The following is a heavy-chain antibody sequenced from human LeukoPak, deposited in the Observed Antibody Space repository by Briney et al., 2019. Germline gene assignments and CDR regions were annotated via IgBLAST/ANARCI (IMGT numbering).Heavy chain of an antibody. J-gene: IGHJ4*02. V-gene: IGHV4-34*01. CDR1: GGSFSGYY. CDR2: INHSGST. CDR3: ARQRWLHRYFDY. D-gene: IGHD5-24*01. Sequence: PSETLSLTCAVYGGSFSGYYWSWIRQPPGKGLEWIGEINHSGSTNYNPSLKSRVTISVDTSKNQFSLKLSPVTAADTAVYYCARQRWLHRYFDYWGQGTLVTVSS.